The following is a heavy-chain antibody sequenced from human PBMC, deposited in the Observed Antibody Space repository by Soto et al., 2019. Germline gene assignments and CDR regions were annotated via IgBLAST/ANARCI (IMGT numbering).Heavy chain of an antibody. J-gene: IGHJ4*02. D-gene: IGHD6-13*01. V-gene: IGHV1-18*01. Sequence: QVQLVQSGAEVKKPGASVKVSCKASGYTFTSYGISWVRQAPGQGLEWMGWISAYNGNTNYAQKLQGRVTMTTDTSTSTAYMELRSLRSDHTAVYYCARVAALSSSWYSAPFPRLYYFDYWGQGTLVTVSS. CDR2: ISAYNGNT. CDR3: ARVAALSSSWYSAPFPRLYYFDY. CDR1: GYTFTSYG.